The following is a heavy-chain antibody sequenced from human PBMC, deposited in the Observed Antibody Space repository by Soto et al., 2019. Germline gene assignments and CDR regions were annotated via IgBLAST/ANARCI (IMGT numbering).Heavy chain of an antibody. CDR2: ILPIFGTP. CDR3: ASKTAGKGHNSY. D-gene: IGHD1-1*01. Sequence: GASVKVSCKASGDTFSNYAFTWVRQARGQGLEWMGGILPIFGTPNYAPNFLGRVTITADESTSTSYMELSSLRSEDTAVYFWASKTAGKGHNSYWGPGAMVTVSS. CDR1: GDTFSNYA. J-gene: IGHJ4*02. V-gene: IGHV1-69*13.